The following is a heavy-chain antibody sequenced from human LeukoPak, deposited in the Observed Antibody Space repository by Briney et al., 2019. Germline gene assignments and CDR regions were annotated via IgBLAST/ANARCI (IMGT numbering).Heavy chain of an antibody. CDR3: ARLPAYCSSTSCYVDY. CDR1: GFTFSSYS. V-gene: IGHV3-48*04. CDR2: ISSSGSTI. Sequence: GGSLRLSCAASGFTFSSYSMNWARQAPGKGLEWVSYISSSGSTIYYADSVKGRFTISRDNAKNSLYLQMNSLRAEDTAVFYCARLPAYCSSTSCYVDYWGQGTLVTVSS. J-gene: IGHJ4*02. D-gene: IGHD2-2*01.